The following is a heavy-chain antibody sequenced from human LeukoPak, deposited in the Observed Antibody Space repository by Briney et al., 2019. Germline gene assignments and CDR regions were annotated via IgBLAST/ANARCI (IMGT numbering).Heavy chain of an antibody. CDR3: ARDLLVVPAAISRYYYYYGMDV. CDR1: GYTFTSYG. D-gene: IGHD2-2*02. CDR2: ISAYNGNT. V-gene: IGHV1-18*01. Sequence: GASVKVSCKASGYTFTSYGISWVRQAPGQGLEEMGWISAYNGNTNYAQKLQGRVTMTTDTSTSTAYMELRSLRSDDTAVYYCARDLLVVPAAISRYYYYYGMDVWGQGTTVTVSS. J-gene: IGHJ6*02.